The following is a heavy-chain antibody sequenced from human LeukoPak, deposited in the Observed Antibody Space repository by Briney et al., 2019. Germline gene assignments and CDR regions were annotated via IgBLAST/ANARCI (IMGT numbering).Heavy chain of an antibody. V-gene: IGHV3-9*01. CDR2: ISWNGGSI. J-gene: IGHJ3*01. CDR1: GFTFDDYA. Sequence: GGSLRLSCAASGFTFDDYAMHWVRQAPGKGLEWVSSISWNGGSIGYADSAKGRFTISRDNAKNSLYLQMNSLRAEDTALYYCAKDRGGSSQLGDAFDVWGHGTMVSVSS. CDR3: AKDRGGSSQLGDAFDV. D-gene: IGHD2-15*01.